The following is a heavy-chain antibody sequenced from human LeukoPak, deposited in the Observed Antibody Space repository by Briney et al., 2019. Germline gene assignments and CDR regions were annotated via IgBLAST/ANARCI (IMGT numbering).Heavy chain of an antibody. J-gene: IGHJ4*02. CDR1: GYTFTGYY. V-gene: IGHV1-2*02. CDR3: ARDLPGYSGSLDY. D-gene: IGHD1-26*01. CDR2: INPNSGGT. Sequence: GASVKVSCKASGYTFTGYYMHWVRQAPGQGLEWMGWINPNSGGTNYAQKFQGRVTMTRGTSISTAYMELSRLRSDDTAVYYCARDLPGYSGSLDYWGQGTLVTVSS.